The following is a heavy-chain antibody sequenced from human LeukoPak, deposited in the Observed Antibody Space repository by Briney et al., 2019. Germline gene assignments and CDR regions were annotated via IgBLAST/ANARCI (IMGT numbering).Heavy chain of an antibody. CDR3: ARRSGCSTPECYISGRDYFDY. CDR2: IIPIFGTA. CDR1: GGTFSSYA. J-gene: IGHJ4*02. Sequence: ASVKVSCKASGGTFSSYAISWVRQAPGQGLEWMGGIIPIFGTANYAQKFQGRVTITADESTSTAYMELSSLRSEDTAMYYCARRSGCSTPECYISGRDYFDYWGLGTLVAVST. V-gene: IGHV1-69*13. D-gene: IGHD2-15*01.